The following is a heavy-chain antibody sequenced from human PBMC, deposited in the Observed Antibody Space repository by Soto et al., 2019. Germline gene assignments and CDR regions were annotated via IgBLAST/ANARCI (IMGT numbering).Heavy chain of an antibody. D-gene: IGHD1-26*01. V-gene: IGHV1-3*01. J-gene: IGHJ4*02. Sequence: ASVKVSCKASGYTFSNFAMHWVRQAPGQRLEWMGWINAGNWNTSYAQKFEGRVTMTRDTSTSTVYMELSSLRSEDTAVYYCARSIVGFTILDYWGQGTPVTVSS. CDR1: GYTFSNFA. CDR3: ARSIVGFTILDY. CDR2: INAGNWNT.